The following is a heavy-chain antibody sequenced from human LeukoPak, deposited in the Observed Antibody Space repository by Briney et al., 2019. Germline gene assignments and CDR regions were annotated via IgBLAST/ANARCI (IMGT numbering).Heavy chain of an antibody. CDR2: IYYRGST. Sequence: PSETLSLTCTVSGDSISRYYWSWIRQPPGKGLEWIGYIYYRGSTSYNPSLKSRVIISLDTSKIQFSLKLSSVTAADTAVYYCARLGRGAAAGGFDYWGRGTLVTVSS. CDR3: ARLGRGAAAGGFDY. CDR1: GDSISRYY. D-gene: IGHD6-13*01. J-gene: IGHJ4*02. V-gene: IGHV4-59*12.